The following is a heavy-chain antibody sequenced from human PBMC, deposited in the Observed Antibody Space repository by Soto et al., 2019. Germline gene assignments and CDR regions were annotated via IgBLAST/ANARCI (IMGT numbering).Heavy chain of an antibody. J-gene: IGHJ4*02. V-gene: IGHV3-23*01. CDR1: GIIFRNYA. D-gene: IGHD3-9*01. CDR3: AKKAEKHFDWMFYADS. CDR2: ISGSGDST. Sequence: PGGSLRLSCATSGIIFRNYAMGWVRQAPGKGLEWVSAISGSGDSTYYADSVKGRFTISRDNSKNTLYLQMNSLRVEDTAIFYCAKKAEKHFDWMFYADSWGQGXLVTVYS.